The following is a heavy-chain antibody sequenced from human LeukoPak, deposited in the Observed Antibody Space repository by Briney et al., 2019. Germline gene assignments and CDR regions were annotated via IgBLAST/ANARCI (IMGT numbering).Heavy chain of an antibody. CDR3: AKDKELSLGDDRHY. CDR1: GFTFSSYV. D-gene: IGHD3-16*02. CDR2: ISGSGDT. J-gene: IGHJ4*02. Sequence: GGSLRLSCAASGFTFSSYVMTWVRQAPGKGLEWVSGISGSGDTYYADSVKGRFTIARDNSKNMVYLQMNSLRAEDTAVYYCAKDKELSLGDDRHYWGQGTLVTVSS. V-gene: IGHV3-23*01.